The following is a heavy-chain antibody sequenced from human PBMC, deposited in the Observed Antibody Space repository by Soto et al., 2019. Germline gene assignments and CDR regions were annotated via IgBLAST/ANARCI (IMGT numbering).Heavy chain of an antibody. D-gene: IGHD3-22*01. V-gene: IGHV4-59*01. CDR2: IYYSGGT. J-gene: IGHJ2*01. Sequence: QVQLRESGPGLVKSSETLSLTCTVSGASIRSYYWSWIRQPPGKGLEWIGYIYYSGGTNYNPSLKSRVTISLDTSKSQFSLKLSSVTAADTAVYYCARPWTTRNYDNSYFDLWSRGTLVTVSS. CDR3: ARPWTTRNYDNSYFDL. CDR1: GASIRSYY.